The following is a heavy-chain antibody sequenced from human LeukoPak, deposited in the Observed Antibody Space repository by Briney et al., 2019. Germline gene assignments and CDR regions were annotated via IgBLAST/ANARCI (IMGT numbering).Heavy chain of an antibody. CDR2: IRYDGSNK. V-gene: IGHV3-30*02. Sequence: PGRSLRLSCAASGSTFSSYGMHWVRQAPGKGLEWVAFIRYDGSNKYYADSVKGRFTISRDNSKNTLYLQMNSLRAEDTAVYYCAKEGLWFEERGYFDYWGQGTLVTVSS. J-gene: IGHJ4*02. D-gene: IGHD3-10*01. CDR3: AKEGLWFEERGYFDY. CDR1: GSTFSSYG.